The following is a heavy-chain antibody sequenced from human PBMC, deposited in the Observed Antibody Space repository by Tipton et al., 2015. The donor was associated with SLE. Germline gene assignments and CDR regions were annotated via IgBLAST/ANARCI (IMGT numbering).Heavy chain of an antibody. J-gene: IGHJ3*02. Sequence: TLSLTCTVSGDSISGQYWSWIRQPPGKGLEWIGYIYYSGSTYYNPSLKSRVTISVDTSKNQFSLKLSSVTAADTAVYYCARQGVSGRGFDIWGQGTMVTVSS. CDR2: IYYSGST. V-gene: IGHV4-59*08. D-gene: IGHD1-26*01. CDR3: ARQGVSGRGFDI. CDR1: GDSISGQY.